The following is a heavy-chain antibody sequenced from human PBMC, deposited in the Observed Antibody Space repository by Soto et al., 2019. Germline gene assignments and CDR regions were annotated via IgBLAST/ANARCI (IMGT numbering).Heavy chain of an antibody. D-gene: IGHD2-2*01. CDR3: ARGDIVVVPAAINYYYYGMDV. CDR1: GFTFDDYG. J-gene: IGHJ6*02. Sequence: GGSLRLSCAASGFTFDDYGMSWVRQAPGKGLEWVSGINWNGGSTGYADSVKGRFTISRDNAKNSLYLQMNSLRAEDTALYYCARGDIVVVPAAINYYYYGMDVWGQGTTVTVSS. CDR2: INWNGGST. V-gene: IGHV3-20*04.